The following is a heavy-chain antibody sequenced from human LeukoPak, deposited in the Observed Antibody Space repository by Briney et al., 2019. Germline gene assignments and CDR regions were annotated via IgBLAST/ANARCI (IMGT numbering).Heavy chain of an antibody. CDR1: GFTFSSYA. CDR2: ISYDGSNK. V-gene: IGHV3-30*04. Sequence: QSGGSLRLSCAASGFTFSSYAMHWVRQAPGKGLEWVAVISYDGSNKYHADSVKGRFTISRDNSKNTLYLQMNSRRAEDTAVYYCAKDSRYDYVWGSYRYGYNWFDPWGQGTLVTVSS. CDR3: AKDSRYDYVWGSYRYGYNWFDP. J-gene: IGHJ5*02. D-gene: IGHD3-16*02.